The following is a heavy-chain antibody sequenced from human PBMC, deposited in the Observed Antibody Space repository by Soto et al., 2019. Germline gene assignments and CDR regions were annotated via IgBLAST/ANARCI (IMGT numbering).Heavy chain of an antibody. CDR1: GYSFSTYG. V-gene: IGHV1-18*01. CDR3: ARRAGTSHHFDY. CDR2: ISAYTYNT. J-gene: IGHJ4*02. D-gene: IGHD1-7*01. Sequence: QVQLVQSGAEVKKPGASVKVSCKASGYSFSTYGISWVRQAPGQGLEWMGWISAYTYNTNYAQKFQGRVTMTTDSSTRTAYLDLRSLRSDDTAVYYCARRAGTSHHFDYWGQGTLVTVSS.